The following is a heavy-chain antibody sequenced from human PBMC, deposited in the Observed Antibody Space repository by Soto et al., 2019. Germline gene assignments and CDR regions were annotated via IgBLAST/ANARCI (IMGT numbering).Heavy chain of an antibody. D-gene: IGHD3-16*01. CDR2: IYPGDSDT. CDR3: ARGRYRLSLGAFRRHDAFDS. J-gene: IGHJ3*02. V-gene: IGHV5-51*01. Sequence: GESLKISCKGSGYSCTSYSIGWVRQMRGKGLEWMGIIYPGDSDTRYSPSFQGQVTISADKSISTAYLQWSSLKASDTAMYYCARGRYRLSLGAFRRHDAFDSWVQGTMVTVSS. CDR1: GYSCTSYS.